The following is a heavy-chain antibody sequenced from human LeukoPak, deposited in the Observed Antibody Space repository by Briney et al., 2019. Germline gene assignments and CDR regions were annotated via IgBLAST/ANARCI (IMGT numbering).Heavy chain of an antibody. CDR2: IYYSGST. CDR1: GGSISSSSYY. J-gene: IGHJ4*02. D-gene: IGHD3-10*01. V-gene: IGHV4-39*01. CDR3: ARLFYGSGSYYGYFDY. Sequence: PSETLSLTCTVSGGSISSSSYYWGWIRQPPRKGLEWIGSIYYSGSTYYNPSLKSRVTISVDTSKNQFSLKLSSVTAADTAVYYCARLFYGSGSYYGYFDYWGQGTLVTVSS.